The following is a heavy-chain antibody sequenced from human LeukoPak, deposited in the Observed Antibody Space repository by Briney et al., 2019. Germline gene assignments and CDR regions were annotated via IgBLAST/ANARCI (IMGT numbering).Heavy chain of an antibody. CDR3: TRGSLED. CDR2: INTDGSST. V-gene: IGHV3-74*01. Sequence: GGSLRLSCAVSGFTFSTYWMHWVRQAPGKGLVWVSGINTDGSSTSYADSVRGRFTISRDNAKNTLYLQMNSLRAEDTAVYYCTRGSLEDWGQGTLVTASS. J-gene: IGHJ4*02. CDR1: GFTFSTYW.